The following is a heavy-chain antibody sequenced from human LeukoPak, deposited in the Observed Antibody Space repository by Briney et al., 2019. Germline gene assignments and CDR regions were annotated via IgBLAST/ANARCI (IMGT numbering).Heavy chain of an antibody. CDR1: GFTFSSYE. J-gene: IGHJ1*01. D-gene: IGHD6-19*01. CDR3: ARDRGIAVAGTGDFQH. Sequence: GGSLRLSCAASGFTFSSYEMNWVRQAPGKGLEWVSYISSSGSTIYYADSVKGRFTISRDNAKNSLYLQMNSLRAEDTAVYYCARDRGIAVAGTGDFQHWGQGTLVTVSS. CDR2: ISSSGSTI. V-gene: IGHV3-48*03.